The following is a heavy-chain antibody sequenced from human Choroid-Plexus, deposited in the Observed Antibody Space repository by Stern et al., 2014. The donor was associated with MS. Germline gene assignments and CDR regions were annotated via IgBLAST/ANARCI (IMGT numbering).Heavy chain of an antibody. CDR2: VTYDGSNK. CDR1: GFTFGSCA. D-gene: IGHD2-2*01. CDR3: AKDRQDLTYLFDH. V-gene: IGHV3-30*18. Sequence: VQLVESGGGVVQPGRPLRLSCEASGFTFGSCAMHWVRQAPGKGLERVAGVTYDGSNKYYVDSVKGRFPISRDNSQNTLYMQMSSLRPEDTAVYYCAKDRQDLTYLFDHWGQGSLVTVSS. J-gene: IGHJ5*02.